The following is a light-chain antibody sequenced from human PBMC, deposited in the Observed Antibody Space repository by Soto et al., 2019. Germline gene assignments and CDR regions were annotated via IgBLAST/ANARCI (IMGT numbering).Light chain of an antibody. Sequence: DMVMTQSPLSLPVTPGEPASISCRSSQSLLHSNGYNYLDWYLQKPGQSPQLLIYLGSNRASGVPDRFSGSGSGTDFTLKISRVEDEDVGVYYCMQALHTPLTFGGGTKVEIK. J-gene: IGKJ4*01. V-gene: IGKV2-28*01. CDR1: QSLLHSNGYNY. CDR2: LGS. CDR3: MQALHTPLT.